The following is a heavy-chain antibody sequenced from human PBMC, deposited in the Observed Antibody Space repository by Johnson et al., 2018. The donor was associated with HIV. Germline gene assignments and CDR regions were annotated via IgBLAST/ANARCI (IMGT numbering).Heavy chain of an antibody. V-gene: IGHV3-30*04. CDR1: GFTFSSYA. CDR3: ARGRKDVEAADGLDNDGLDM. D-gene: IGHD6-25*01. CDR2: ISYDGSNK. Sequence: QVQLVESGGGVVQPGRSLRLSCAASGFTFSSYAMHWVRQAPGKGLEWVAVISYDGSNKYYADSVKGRFTISRDNSKNTLYLQMNSIRGDDTAVYYCARGRKDVEAADGLDNDGLDMWGRGTLVTV. J-gene: IGHJ3*02.